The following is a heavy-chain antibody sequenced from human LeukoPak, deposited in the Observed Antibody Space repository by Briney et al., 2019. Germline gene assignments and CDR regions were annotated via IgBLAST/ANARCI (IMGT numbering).Heavy chain of an antibody. CDR1: GGTFSSYA. CDR3: ARGEVVVVAATEVYYYGMDV. Sequence: ASVKVSCKASGGTFSSYAISWVRQAPRQGLEWMGGIIPIFGTANYAQKFQGRVTITADESTSTAYMELSSLRSEDTAAYYCARGEVVVVAATEVYYYGMDVWGKGTTVTVSS. D-gene: IGHD2-15*01. V-gene: IGHV1-69*13. J-gene: IGHJ6*04. CDR2: IIPIFGTA.